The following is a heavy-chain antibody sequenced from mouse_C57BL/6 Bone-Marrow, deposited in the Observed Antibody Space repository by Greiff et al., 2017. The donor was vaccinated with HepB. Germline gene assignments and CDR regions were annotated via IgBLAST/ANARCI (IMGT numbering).Heavy chain of an antibody. J-gene: IGHJ4*01. D-gene: IGHD1-1*01. CDR3: ARRYYGSSYEDAMDY. Sequence: VQLQQSGAELVKPGASVKMSCKASGYTFTTYPIEWMKQNHGKSLEWIGNFHPYNDDTKYNEKFKGKATLTVEKSSSTVYLKLSRLTSDDSAVYYCARRYYGSSYEDAMDYWGQGTSVTVSS. CDR2: FHPYNDDT. CDR1: GYTFTTYP. V-gene: IGHV1-47*01.